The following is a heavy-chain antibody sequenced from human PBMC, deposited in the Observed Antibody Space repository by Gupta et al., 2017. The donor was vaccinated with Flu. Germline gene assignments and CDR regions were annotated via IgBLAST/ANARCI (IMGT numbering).Heavy chain of an antibody. Sequence: AVISYDGSNKYYADSVKGRFTTSRDNSKNTLYLQMNSLRAEDTAVYYCAREGRYYDFWSGYYPRYYYYYMDVWGKGTTVTVSS. CDR3: AREGRYYDFWSGYYPRYYYYYMDV. J-gene: IGHJ6*03. D-gene: IGHD3-3*01. V-gene: IGHV3-30-3*01. CDR2: ISYDGSNK.